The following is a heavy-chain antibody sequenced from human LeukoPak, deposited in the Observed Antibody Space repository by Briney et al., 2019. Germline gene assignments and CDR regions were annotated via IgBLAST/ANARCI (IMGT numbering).Heavy chain of an antibody. CDR1: GFTFSSYW. V-gene: IGHV3-74*01. Sequence: GGSLRLSCAASGFTFSSYWMHWVRQAPGKGLVWVSRINSDGSSTNYADSVKGRFTISRDNAKNTLYLQMKSLTVEDTAVYSCARDVYFDSSAYSNYYYHAMDVWGQGTTVTVSS. D-gene: IGHD3-22*01. CDR2: INSDGSST. J-gene: IGHJ6*02. CDR3: ARDVYFDSSAYSNYYYHAMDV.